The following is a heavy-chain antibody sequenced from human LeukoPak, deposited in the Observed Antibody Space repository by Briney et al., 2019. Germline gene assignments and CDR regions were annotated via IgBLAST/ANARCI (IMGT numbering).Heavy chain of an antibody. J-gene: IGHJ6*04. Sequence: ASVRVSCKASGYTFTNDGITWVRQAPGQGLEWMGWISAYNGNTNYAQKFQGRVTMTTDTSTSKAYMELRRLKSDATAVYSCAREKPWGYGSGSDGMDVWGKGTTVTVSS. V-gene: IGHV1-18*04. CDR3: AREKPWGYGSGSDGMDV. D-gene: IGHD3-10*01. CDR1: GYTFTNDG. CDR2: ISAYNGNT.